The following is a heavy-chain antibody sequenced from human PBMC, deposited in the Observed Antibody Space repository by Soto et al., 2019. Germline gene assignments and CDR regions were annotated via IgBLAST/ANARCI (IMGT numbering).Heavy chain of an antibody. Sequence: SETLSLTCSVSGGSITNYYWNWIRQPPGKGLEWIGHVFYSGNTNYSPSLKSRVTISVDLSKNHLSLKFNSVTAADTAVYYCARQSSTTVVTTAHFDYWGQGALVTVSS. CDR1: GGSITNYY. V-gene: IGHV4-59*08. CDR3: ARQSSTTVVTTAHFDY. CDR2: VFYSGNT. D-gene: IGHD4-17*01. J-gene: IGHJ4*02.